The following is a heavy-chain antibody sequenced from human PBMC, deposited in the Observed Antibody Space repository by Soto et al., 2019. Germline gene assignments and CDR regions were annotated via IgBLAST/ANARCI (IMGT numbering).Heavy chain of an antibody. CDR1: GDSVTSVSDY. CDR3: ARGVGFGYYYYHMDL. Sequence: PSETLSLTYTVSGDSVTSVSDYWSWIGQPPGKGLEWIGYIYYSGSADYNPSLGSRVTISIDTSKNQFSLKLTSVTAADTAVYYCARGVGFGYYYYHMDLWGQGTTVTVSS. V-gene: IGHV4-61*01. CDR2: IYYSGSA. J-gene: IGHJ6*02. D-gene: IGHD3-10*01.